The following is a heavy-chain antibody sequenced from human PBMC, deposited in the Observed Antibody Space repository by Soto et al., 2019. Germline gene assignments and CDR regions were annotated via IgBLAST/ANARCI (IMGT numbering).Heavy chain of an antibody. CDR1: GFTFSTYS. Sequence: GGSLRLSCAASGFTFSTYSMNWVRQAPGKGLEWVSYISSSSSTIYYADSVKGRFTISRDNAKNSLYLQMNSLRDEDTAVYYCARDLVGAGGYYYYGMDVWGQGTTVTVSS. V-gene: IGHV3-48*02. J-gene: IGHJ6*02. CDR2: ISSSSSTI. D-gene: IGHD1-26*01. CDR3: ARDLVGAGGYYYYGMDV.